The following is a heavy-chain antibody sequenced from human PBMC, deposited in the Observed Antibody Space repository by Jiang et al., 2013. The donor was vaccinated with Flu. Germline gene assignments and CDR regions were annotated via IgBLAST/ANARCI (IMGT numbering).Heavy chain of an antibody. Sequence: QTLSLTCAISGDSVSSNSAAWNWIRQSPSRGLEWLGRTYYRSKWYNDYAVSVKSRITINPDTSKNQFSLQLNSVTPEDTAVYYCARVLVVPAARRIYYYYYGMDVWGQGTTVTVSS. CDR3: ARVLVVPAARRIYYYYYGMDV. CDR2: TYYRSKWYN. J-gene: IGHJ6*02. CDR1: GDSVSSNSAA. V-gene: IGHV6-1*01. D-gene: IGHD2-2*01.